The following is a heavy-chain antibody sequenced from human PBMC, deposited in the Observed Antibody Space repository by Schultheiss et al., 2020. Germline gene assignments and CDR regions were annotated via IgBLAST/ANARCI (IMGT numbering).Heavy chain of an antibody. V-gene: IGHV4-59*06. D-gene: IGHD1-14*01. CDR1: GGSISSYY. Sequence: GSLRLSCTVSGGSISSYYWSWIRQPPGKGLEWIGYIYYSGSTYYNPSLKSRVTISVDTSKNQFSLKLSSVTAADTAVYYCARARVPASDAFDIWGQGTMVTVSS. J-gene: IGHJ3*02. CDR2: IYYSGST. CDR3: ARARVPASDAFDI.